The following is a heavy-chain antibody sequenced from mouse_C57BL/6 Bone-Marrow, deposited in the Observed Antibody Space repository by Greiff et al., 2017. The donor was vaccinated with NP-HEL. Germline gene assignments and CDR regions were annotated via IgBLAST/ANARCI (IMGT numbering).Heavy chain of an antibody. D-gene: IGHD1-1*01. CDR2: ISNGGGST. J-gene: IGHJ3*01. CDR1: GFTFSDYY. Sequence: EVMLVESGGGLVQPGGSLKLSCAASGFTFSDYYMYWVRQTPEKRLEWVAYISNGGGSTYYPDTVKGRFTISRDNAKNTLYLQMSRLKSEDTAMYYCARHGPTGAYWGQGTLVTVSA. CDR3: ARHGPTGAY. V-gene: IGHV5-12*01.